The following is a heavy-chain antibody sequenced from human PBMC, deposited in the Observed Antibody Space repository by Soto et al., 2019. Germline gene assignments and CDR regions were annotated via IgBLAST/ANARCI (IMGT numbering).Heavy chain of an antibody. D-gene: IGHD1-26*01. J-gene: IGHJ5*02. V-gene: IGHV1-46*01. CDR3: ARSSGENFGIIIEGTNWFAP. CDR2: INPHGGST. Sequence: ASVKVSCKAPRDTFTSYYINWVRQAPGQGLEWMGVINPHGGSTAYAQKFKGRVTLTRDTSASTVYMEVSSLTSEDTAMYYCARSSGENFGIIIEGTNWFAPLGKGTQVTVSS. CDR1: RDTFTSYY.